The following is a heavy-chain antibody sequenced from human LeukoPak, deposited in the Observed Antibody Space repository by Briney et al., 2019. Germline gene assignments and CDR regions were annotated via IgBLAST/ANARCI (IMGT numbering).Heavy chain of an antibody. Sequence: GGSLRLSCAASGFTFSSYSMNWVRQAPGKGLEWVSYISSSGSTIYYADSVKGRFTISRDNAKNSLYLQMNSLRAEDTAVYYCARDGCSSTRCYDYWGQGTPVTVSS. CDR2: ISSSGSTI. V-gene: IGHV3-48*01. CDR1: GFTFSSYS. CDR3: ARDGCSSTRCYDY. J-gene: IGHJ4*02. D-gene: IGHD2-2*01.